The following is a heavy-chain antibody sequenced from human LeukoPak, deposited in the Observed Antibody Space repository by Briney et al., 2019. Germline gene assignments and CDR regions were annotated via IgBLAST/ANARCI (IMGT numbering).Heavy chain of an antibody. J-gene: IGHJ3*02. CDR3: ARDNTLSAFDI. CDR1: GFTFSSYA. V-gene: IGHV3-64*01. Sequence: GGSLRVSCAASGFTFSSYAMHWVRQAPGKGLEYVSAISSNGGSTYYANSVKGRFTTSRDNSKNTLYLQMGSLRPEDMAVYFCARDNTLSAFDIWGQGTMVTVSS. CDR2: ISSNGGST.